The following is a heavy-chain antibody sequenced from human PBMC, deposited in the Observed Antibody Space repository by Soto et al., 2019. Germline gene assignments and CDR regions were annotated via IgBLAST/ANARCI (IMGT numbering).Heavy chain of an antibody. CDR3: ARGRWFYSSSPPDWFDP. D-gene: IGHD6-6*01. CDR2: MNPNSGNT. Sequence: ASVKVSCKASGSTFTSYDINWVRQATGQGLEWMGWMNPNSGNTGYAQKFQGRVTMTRNTSISTAYMELSSLRSEDTAVYYCARGRWFYSSSPPDWFDPWGQGTLVTAPQ. V-gene: IGHV1-8*01. J-gene: IGHJ5*02. CDR1: GSTFTSYD.